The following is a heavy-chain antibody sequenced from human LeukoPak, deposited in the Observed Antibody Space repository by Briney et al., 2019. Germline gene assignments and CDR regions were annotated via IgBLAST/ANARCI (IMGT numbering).Heavy chain of an antibody. J-gene: IGHJ4*02. V-gene: IGHV1-2*02. CDR1: GYTFTGYY. CDR3: ARGADSSSWFASPDF. Sequence: GASVKVSCKASGYTFTGYYMHWVRQAPGQGLEWMGWINPNSGGTNYAQKFQGRVTMTRDTSISTAYMELSRLRSDDTAVYYCARGADSSSWFASPDFWDQGTLVTVSS. D-gene: IGHD6-13*01. CDR2: INPNSGGT.